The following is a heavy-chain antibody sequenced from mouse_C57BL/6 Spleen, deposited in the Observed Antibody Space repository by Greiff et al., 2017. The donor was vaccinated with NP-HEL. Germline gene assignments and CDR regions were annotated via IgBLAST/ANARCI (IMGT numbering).Heavy chain of an antibody. Sequence: VQLQQSGPELVKPGASVKIPCKASGYTFTDYNMDWVKQSHGKSLEWIGDINPNNGGTIYNQKFKGKATLTVDKSSSTAYMELRSLTSEDTAVYYCARRGNYGYDAWFAYWGQGTLVTVSA. CDR2: INPNNGGT. CDR1: GYTFTDYN. J-gene: IGHJ3*01. V-gene: IGHV1-18*01. CDR3: ARRGNYGYDAWFAY. D-gene: IGHD2-2*01.